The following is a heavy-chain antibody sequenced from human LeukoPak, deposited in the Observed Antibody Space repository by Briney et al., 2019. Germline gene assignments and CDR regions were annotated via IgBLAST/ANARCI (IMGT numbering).Heavy chain of an antibody. J-gene: IGHJ6*03. CDR1: GGSFSGYY. D-gene: IGHD6-13*01. CDR2: INHSGST. CDR3: ARDLRQQLGQYYYYYYMDV. V-gene: IGHV4-34*01. Sequence: SETLSLTCAVYGGSFSGYYWSWIRQPPGKGLEWIGEINHSGSTNYNPSLKSRGTISVDTSKNQFSLKLTSVTAADTAVYYCARDLRQQLGQYYYYYYMDVWGKGTTVTVSS.